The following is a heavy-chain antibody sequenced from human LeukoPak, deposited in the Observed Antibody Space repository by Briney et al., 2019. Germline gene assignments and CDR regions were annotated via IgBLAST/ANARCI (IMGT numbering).Heavy chain of an antibody. CDR3: ARTVTTYPVWYFDL. J-gene: IGHJ2*01. Sequence: GGSLRLSCAASGFTVSTNYMSWVRQAPGKGLEWVSVIYGGVSTYYADTVKGRFTISRDNSKHTLYLQMNSLRAEDTAVYYCARTVTTYPVWYFDLWGRGTLVTVS. CDR1: GFTVSTNY. V-gene: IGHV3-53*01. D-gene: IGHD4-17*01. CDR2: IYGGVST.